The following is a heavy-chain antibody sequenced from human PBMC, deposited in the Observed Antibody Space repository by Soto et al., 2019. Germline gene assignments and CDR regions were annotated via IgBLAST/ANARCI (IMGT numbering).Heavy chain of an antibody. CDR3: ASTNYYYGMDV. J-gene: IGHJ6*02. Sequence: EVQLVESGGGLVQPGGSLRLSCAASGFTVSSNYMSWVRQAPGKGLEWVSVIYSGGSTYYADSVKGRFTISRDNSKNTLYLQMNSRRAEDTAVYYCASTNYYYGMDVWGQGTTVTVSS. D-gene: IGHD1-26*01. CDR1: GFTVSSNY. CDR2: IYSGGST. V-gene: IGHV3-66*01.